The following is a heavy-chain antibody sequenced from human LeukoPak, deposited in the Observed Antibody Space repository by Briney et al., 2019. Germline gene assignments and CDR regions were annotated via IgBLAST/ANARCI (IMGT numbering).Heavy chain of an antibody. D-gene: IGHD5-12*01. J-gene: IGHJ4*02. CDR1: GLAVTTEW. CDR2: VNRDGSIR. Sequence: GGSLRLSCAATGLAVTTEWMHWVRQAPGKGLVWVSGVNRDGSIRNYADSVKGRFTISRDDAKNTLYLQMNSLRAEDTAVYYCARALYVDIVATTPVWYFDYWGQGTLVTVSS. V-gene: IGHV3-74*01. CDR3: ARALYVDIVATTPVWYFDY.